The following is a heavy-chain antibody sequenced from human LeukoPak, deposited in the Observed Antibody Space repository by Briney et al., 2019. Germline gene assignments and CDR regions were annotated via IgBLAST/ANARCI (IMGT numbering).Heavy chain of an antibody. V-gene: IGHV1-18*01. CDR1: GYTFTSYG. CDR2: ISAYNGNT. J-gene: IGHJ4*02. CDR3: ARDVLGYCSGGSCYSRGYFDY. D-gene: IGHD2-15*01. Sequence: ASVKVSCKASGYTFTSYGISWVRQAPGQGLEWMGWISAYNGNTNYAQKLQDRVTMTTDTSTSTAYMELRSLRSDDTAVYYCARDVLGYCSGGSCYSRGYFDYWGQGTLVTVSS.